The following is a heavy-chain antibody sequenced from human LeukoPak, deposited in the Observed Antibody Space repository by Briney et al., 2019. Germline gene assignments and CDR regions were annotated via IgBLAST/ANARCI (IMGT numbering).Heavy chain of an antibody. CDR1: GYIFSTFP. J-gene: IGHJ4*02. Sequence: GASVKVSCKASGYIFSTFPINWVRQAPGQGLEWMGWINTNTGSPTYAQGLTGRFVFSLDTSVSTAFLQINSLKTEDTALYYCVRGIDTTGYSNYRGQGTLVTVSS. CDR3: VRGIDTTGYSNY. V-gene: IGHV7-4-1*02. CDR2: INTNTGSP. D-gene: IGHD3-22*01.